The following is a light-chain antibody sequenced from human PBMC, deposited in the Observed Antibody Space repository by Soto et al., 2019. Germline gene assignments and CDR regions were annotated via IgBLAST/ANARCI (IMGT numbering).Light chain of an antibody. CDR2: DAS. Sequence: AIQLTQSPSSLAASTGDRVTITCRASQGIASGLAWYQQKPGKAPKVLIYDASTLKSGVPSRFSGSGSGTDFTLTISSLQPDDFAIYYCQQYNSYWTFGQGTKVEIK. CDR1: QGIASG. J-gene: IGKJ1*01. V-gene: IGKV1-13*02. CDR3: QQYNSYWT.